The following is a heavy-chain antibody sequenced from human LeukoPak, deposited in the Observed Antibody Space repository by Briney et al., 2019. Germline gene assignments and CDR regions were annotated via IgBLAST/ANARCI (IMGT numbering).Heavy chain of an antibody. J-gene: IGHJ2*01. V-gene: IGHV3-48*03. D-gene: IGHD4-17*01. CDR2: ISSSGSTI. Sequence: GGSLRLSCAASGFTLSSYAMSWVRQAPGKGLEWVSYISSSGSTIYYADSVKGRFTISRDNAKNSLYLQMNSLRAEDTAVYYCARDGYGDYDWYFDLWGRGTLVTVSS. CDR1: GFTLSSYA. CDR3: ARDGYGDYDWYFDL.